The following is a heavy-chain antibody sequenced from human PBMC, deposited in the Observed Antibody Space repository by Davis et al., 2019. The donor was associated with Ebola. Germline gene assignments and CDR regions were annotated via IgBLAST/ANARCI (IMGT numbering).Heavy chain of an antibody. Sequence: SETLSLTCTVSGGSIISSSSYWGWIRQPPRKGLEWIGSIYYSGITYYNPSLKSRVTISVDTSKNQFSLKLSSVTAADTAVYYCARGPPYSSFLIAVAGTNFDYWGQGTLVTVSS. CDR3: ARGPPYSSFLIAVAGTNFDY. D-gene: IGHD6-19*01. CDR1: GGSIISSSSY. V-gene: IGHV4-39*01. CDR2: IYYSGIT. J-gene: IGHJ4*02.